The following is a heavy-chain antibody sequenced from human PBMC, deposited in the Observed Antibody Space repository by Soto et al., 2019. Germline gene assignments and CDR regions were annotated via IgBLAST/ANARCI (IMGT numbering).Heavy chain of an antibody. J-gene: IGHJ4*01. V-gene: IGHV3-53*01. CDR3: ARASYDYGDYPIDD. CDR2: INTGGGR. D-gene: IGHD4-17*01. CDR1: GFAVSFND. Sequence: GGSLRLSCAASGFAVSFNDMTWVRQAPGKGLEWVSVINTGGGRYYADSVKGRFTTSRDHSKNTLYLQMSSLRAEDTAVYYCARASYDYGDYPIDDWGQGTLVTVSS.